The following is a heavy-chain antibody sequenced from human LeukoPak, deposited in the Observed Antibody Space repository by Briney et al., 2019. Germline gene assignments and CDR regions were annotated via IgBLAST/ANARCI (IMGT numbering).Heavy chain of an antibody. J-gene: IGHJ4*02. Sequence: SGGSLRLSCAASGFTFSDYYMSWIRQAPGKGLEWVSYISSSGSTIYYADSVKGRFTISRDNSKNTLYLQMNSLRAEDTAVYYCARDHYYDSSGSTSPDYWGQGTLVTVSS. V-gene: IGHV3-11*04. CDR2: ISSSGSTI. CDR1: GFTFSDYY. D-gene: IGHD3-22*01. CDR3: ARDHYYDSSGSTSPDY.